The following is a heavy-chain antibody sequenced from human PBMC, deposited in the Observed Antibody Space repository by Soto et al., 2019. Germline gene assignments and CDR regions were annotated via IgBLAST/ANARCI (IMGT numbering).Heavy chain of an antibody. V-gene: IGHV1-46*01. CDR2: INPSGGST. J-gene: IGHJ4*02. CDR1: GYTFTSYY. D-gene: IGHD3-16*02. Sequence: ASVKGSCKAFGYTFTSYYMHWVRQETGQGLEWMGIINPSGGSTSYAQKFQGRVTMTRDTSTSTVYMELSSLRSEDTAVYYCAREPEGITFGGVIVIWGQGTLVTVSS. CDR3: AREPEGITFGGVIVI.